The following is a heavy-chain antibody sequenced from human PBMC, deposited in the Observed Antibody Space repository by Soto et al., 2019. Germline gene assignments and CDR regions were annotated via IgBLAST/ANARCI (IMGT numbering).Heavy chain of an antibody. CDR3: PDMPVAGSGDY. J-gene: IGHJ4*02. D-gene: IGHD6-19*01. CDR1: GLIVSNAW. CDR2: IRTNPEGGTT. V-gene: IGHV3-15*01. Sequence: VQLVESGGGLVKPGASLRLSCAASGLIVSNAWMNWVRQAPGKGLEWVGIIRTNPEGGTTEYAAPVKGRFTISRDDSKNTVYLQMISLTTEYTAVYSCPDMPVAGSGDYWGQGTLVTVSS.